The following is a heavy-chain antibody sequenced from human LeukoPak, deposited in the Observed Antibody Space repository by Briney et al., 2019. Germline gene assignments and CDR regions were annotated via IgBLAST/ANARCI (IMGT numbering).Heavy chain of an antibody. V-gene: IGHV4-38-2*01. Sequence: SETLSLTCAVSGYSISSGYYWGWIRQPPGKGLEWIGSIDHSGSTYYNPSLKSRVTISVDTSKNQFSLKLSSVTAADTAVYYCARSGYSGYYGYWGQGTLVTVSS. CDR1: GYSISSGYY. CDR3: ARSGYSGYYGY. D-gene: IGHD5-12*01. CDR2: IDHSGST. J-gene: IGHJ4*02.